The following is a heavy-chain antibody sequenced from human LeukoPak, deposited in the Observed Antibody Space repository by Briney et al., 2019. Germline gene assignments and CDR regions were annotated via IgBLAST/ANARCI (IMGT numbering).Heavy chain of an antibody. CDR1: GYTFTVYY. J-gene: IGHJ6*03. CDR2: FDPEDGET. V-gene: IGHV1-24*01. D-gene: IGHD3-3*01. Sequence: ASVKVSCKASGYTFTVYYIHWVRQAPGKGLEWMGGFDPEDGETIYAQKFQGRVTMTEDTSTDTAYMELSSLRSEDTAVYYCATGLTNSYYYYYMDVWGKGTTVTVPS. CDR3: ATGLTNSYYYYYMDV.